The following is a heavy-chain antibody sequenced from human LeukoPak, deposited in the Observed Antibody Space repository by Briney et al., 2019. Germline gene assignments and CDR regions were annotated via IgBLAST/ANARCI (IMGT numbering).Heavy chain of an antibody. Sequence: GASVKVSCKASGYTFTGYYIHWVRQAPGQGFECMGWINPNSGGTNYAQKFQGRVTMTRDTSISTAYVELSRLRSDDTAVYYCARDLYQWLPSTRPRDYYYYMDVWGEGTTVTVSS. V-gene: IGHV1-2*02. CDR3: ARDLYQWLPSTRPRDYYYYMDV. D-gene: IGHD6-19*01. J-gene: IGHJ6*03. CDR2: INPNSGGT. CDR1: GYTFTGYY.